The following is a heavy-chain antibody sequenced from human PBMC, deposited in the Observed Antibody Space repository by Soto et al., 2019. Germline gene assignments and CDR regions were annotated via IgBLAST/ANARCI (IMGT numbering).Heavy chain of an antibody. Sequence: QVQLQESGPGLVKPSETLSLTCTVSGGSISSYYWSWIRQPPGKGLEWIGYIYYSGSTNYNPSLRGRVTISVDTSKNQFPLKLSSVTAADTAVYYCARHRVGMVRGYYFDYWGQGTLVTVSS. CDR1: GGSISSYY. CDR3: ARHRVGMVRGYYFDY. D-gene: IGHD3-10*01. J-gene: IGHJ4*02. V-gene: IGHV4-59*08. CDR2: IYYSGST.